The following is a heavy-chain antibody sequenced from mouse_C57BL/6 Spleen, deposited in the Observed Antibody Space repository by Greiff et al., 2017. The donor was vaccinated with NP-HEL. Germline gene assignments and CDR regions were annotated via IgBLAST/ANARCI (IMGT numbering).Heavy chain of an antibody. V-gene: IGHV1-42*01. D-gene: IGHD1-1*01. CDR1: GYSFTGYY. J-gene: IGHJ3*01. Sequence: EVQLQQSGPELVKPGASVKISCKASGYSFTGYYMNWVKQSPEKSLEWIGEINPSTGGTTYNQKFKAKATLTVDKSSSTAYMQLKSLTSEDSAVYYCAGFYYYGSSFAYWGQGTLVTVSA. CDR2: INPSTGGT. CDR3: AGFYYYGSSFAY.